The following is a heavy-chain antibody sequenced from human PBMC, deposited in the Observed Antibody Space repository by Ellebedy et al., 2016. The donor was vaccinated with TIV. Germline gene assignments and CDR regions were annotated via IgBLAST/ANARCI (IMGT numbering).Heavy chain of an antibody. CDR3: ARDGAIAATDIYYYYGMDV. Sequence: ASVKVSXXASGYTFTGYYMHWVRQAPGQGLEWMGWINPNSGGTNYAQKFQGWVTMTRDTSISTAYMELSRLRSDDTAVYYCARDGAIAATDIYYYYGMDVWGQGTTVTVSS. CDR1: GYTFTGYY. V-gene: IGHV1-2*04. CDR2: INPNSGGT. J-gene: IGHJ6*02. D-gene: IGHD6-13*01.